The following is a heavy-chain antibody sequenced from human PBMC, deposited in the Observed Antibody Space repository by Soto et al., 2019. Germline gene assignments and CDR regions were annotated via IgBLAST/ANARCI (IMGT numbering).Heavy chain of an antibody. CDR2: ISFNGKKT. J-gene: IGHJ4*02. V-gene: IGHV3-33*05. CDR1: GFTFNAYG. Sequence: PWGSLRLSCAASGFTFNAYGMHWVRQAPGKGLEWVTFISFNGKKTDYADSVKGRFTVSRDNSQNTLYLQMNSLRAEDTAVYYCADIGGYDSVGGTYWGQGALVNVSS. D-gene: IGHD3-16*01. CDR3: ADIGGYDSVGGTY.